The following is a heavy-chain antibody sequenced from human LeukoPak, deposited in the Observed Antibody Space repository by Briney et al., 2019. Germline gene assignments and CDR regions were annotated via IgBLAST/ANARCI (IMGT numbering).Heavy chain of an antibody. D-gene: IGHD3-10*01. Sequence: GGSLRLSCAASGFTFSSYNMNWVRQVPGKGLVWVSRINSDGSSTNYADSVKGRLTISRDNAKNTLYLQMNSLRAEDTAVYYCARGRGPYGWFDPWGQGTLVTVSS. CDR2: INSDGSST. V-gene: IGHV3-74*01. CDR1: GFTFSSYN. J-gene: IGHJ5*02. CDR3: ARGRGPYGWFDP.